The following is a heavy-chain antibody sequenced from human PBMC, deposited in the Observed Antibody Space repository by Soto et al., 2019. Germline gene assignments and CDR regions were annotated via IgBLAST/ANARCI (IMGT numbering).Heavy chain of an antibody. CDR3: ARGSALAFYSNFDY. D-gene: IGHD2-15*01. V-gene: IGHV1-69*13. CDR1: GGTFSSYA. Sequence: SVKVSCKASGGTFSSYAISWVRQAPGQGLEWMGGITPIFCTANYAQTFQGRVTITEDESTSTACVELSSLRSEDTAVYYCARGSALAFYSNFDYWGQGTLVTVSS. J-gene: IGHJ4*02. CDR2: ITPIFCTA.